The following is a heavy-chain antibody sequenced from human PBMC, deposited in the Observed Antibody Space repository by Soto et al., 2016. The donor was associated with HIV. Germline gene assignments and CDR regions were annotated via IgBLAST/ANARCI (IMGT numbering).Heavy chain of an antibody. CDR1: GFTFSSYA. CDR3: AKEIDSSGYHYFDY. CDR2: ISGSGANT. V-gene: IGHV3-23*01. J-gene: IGHJ4*02. D-gene: IGHD3-22*01. Sequence: EVQLLESGGGLVQPGGSLRLSCAASGFTFSSYAMSWVRQAPGKGLEWVSYISGSGANTYYADSVKGRFTISRDNSNNTLYLQVNSLRAEDTAIYYCAKEIDSSGYHYFDYWGQGALVTVSS.